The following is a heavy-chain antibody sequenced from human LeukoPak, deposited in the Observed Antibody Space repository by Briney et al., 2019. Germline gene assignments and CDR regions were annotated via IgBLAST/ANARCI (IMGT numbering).Heavy chain of an antibody. J-gene: IGHJ4*02. Sequence: GGSLRLSCAASGFAFSSYSMNWVRQAPGKGLEWVSAISGSGGSTYYADSEKGRFTISRDNSKNTLYLQMNSLRAEDTAVYYCAKDRNLRGLTTVTDWGQGTLVTVSS. CDR1: GFAFSSYS. D-gene: IGHD4-17*01. CDR3: AKDRNLRGLTTVTD. V-gene: IGHV3-23*01. CDR2: ISGSGGST.